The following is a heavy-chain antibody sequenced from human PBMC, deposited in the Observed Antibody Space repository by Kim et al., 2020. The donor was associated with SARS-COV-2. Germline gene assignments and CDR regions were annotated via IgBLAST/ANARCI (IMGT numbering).Heavy chain of an antibody. J-gene: IGHJ6*02. CDR1: GYTFTGYY. D-gene: IGHD2-15*01. CDR3: AREAQYLGYCSGGSCPNYYYYGMDV. V-gene: IGHV1-2*02. Sequence: ASVKVSCKASGYTFTGYYMHWVRQAPGQGLEWMGWINPNSGGTNYAQKFQGRVTMTRDTSISTAYMELSRLRSDDTAVYYCAREAQYLGYCSGGSCPNYYYYGMDVWGQGTTVTVSS. CDR2: INPNSGGT.